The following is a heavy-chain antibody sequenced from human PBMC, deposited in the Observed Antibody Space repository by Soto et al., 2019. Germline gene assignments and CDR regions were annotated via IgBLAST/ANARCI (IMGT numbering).Heavy chain of an antibody. CDR3: ARDIVYYDSSGYYIYYYGMDV. CDR1: GFTFSSYS. CDR2: ISSSSSTI. V-gene: IGHV3-48*02. D-gene: IGHD3-22*01. Sequence: GGSLRLSCAASGFTFSSYSMNWVRQAPGKGLEWVSYISSSSSTIYYADSVKGRFTISRDNAKNSLYLQMNSLRDEDTAVYYCARDIVYYDSSGYYIYYYGMDVWGQGTTVTVSS. J-gene: IGHJ6*02.